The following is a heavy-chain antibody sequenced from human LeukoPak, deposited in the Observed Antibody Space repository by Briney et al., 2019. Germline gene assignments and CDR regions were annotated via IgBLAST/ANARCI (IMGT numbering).Heavy chain of an antibody. CDR3: ARDYKSPDFWSGYPPYHFDH. CDR2: IKQDGSEK. Sequence: PGGSLRLSCAASGFTFSSYWMSWVRQAPGKGLEWVANIKQDGSEKYYVDSVKGRFTISRDNAKNSLYLQMNSLRAEDTAVYYCARDYKSPDFWSGYPPYHFDHWGQGTRVTVSS. J-gene: IGHJ4*02. V-gene: IGHV3-7*01. CDR1: GFTFSSYW. D-gene: IGHD3-3*01.